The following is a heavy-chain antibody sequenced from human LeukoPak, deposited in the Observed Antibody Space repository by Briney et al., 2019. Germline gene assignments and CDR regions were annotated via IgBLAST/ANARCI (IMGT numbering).Heavy chain of an antibody. D-gene: IGHD6-25*01. CDR3: ARENLIAAVVDY. J-gene: IGHJ4*02. CDR2: IYTSGST. V-gene: IGHV4-4*07. CDR1: GGSISSYY. Sequence: SETLSFTCTVSGGSISSYYWSWIRQPAGKGLEWIGRIYTSGSTNYNPSLKSRVTMSVDTSKNQFSLKLSSVTAADTAVYYCARENLIAAVVDYWGQGTLVTVSS.